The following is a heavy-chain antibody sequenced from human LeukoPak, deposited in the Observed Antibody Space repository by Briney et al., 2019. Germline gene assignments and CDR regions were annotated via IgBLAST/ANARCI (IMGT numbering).Heavy chain of an antibody. J-gene: IGHJ4*02. Sequence: PGGSLRLSCAASGFRFSSYGMHWVRQAPGKGLEWVAVISYDGRNKYYAESVKGRFTISRDDSKKTLSLQMSSLRAEDTAVYYCVKGGVATVDYFDYWGQGTLVTVSS. CDR2: ISYDGRNK. CDR3: VKGGVATVDYFDY. CDR1: GFRFSSYG. V-gene: IGHV3-30*18. D-gene: IGHD5-12*01.